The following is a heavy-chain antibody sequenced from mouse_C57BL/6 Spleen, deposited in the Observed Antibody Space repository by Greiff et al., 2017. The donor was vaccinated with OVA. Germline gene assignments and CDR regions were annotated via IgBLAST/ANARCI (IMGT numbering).Heavy chain of an antibody. CDR2: IDPSDSYT. CDR3: ARSDWDRYVDV. D-gene: IGHD4-1*01. Sequence: VQLQQSGAELVKPGASVKLSCKASGYTFTSYWMQWVKQRPGQGLEWIGEIDPSDSYTNYNQKFKGKATLTVDTSSSTAYMQLSSLTSEDSAVYYCARSDWDRYVDVWGTGTTVTVSS. J-gene: IGHJ1*03. CDR1: GYTFTSYW. V-gene: IGHV1-50*01.